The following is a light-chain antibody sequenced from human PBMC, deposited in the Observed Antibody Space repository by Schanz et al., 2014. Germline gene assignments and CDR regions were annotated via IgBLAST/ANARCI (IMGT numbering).Light chain of an antibody. V-gene: IGLV1-40*01. J-gene: IGLJ2*01. CDR3: QSYDSSLSGGV. Sequence: QSVLTQPPSVSGAPGQRVTISCTGSTSNLGASYDVHWYHQLPGAAPKLLIYANNIRPSGVPDRFSGSKSGASASLAITGLQAEDEADYYCQSYDSSLSGGVFGGGTKLTVL. CDR1: TSNLGASYD. CDR2: ANN.